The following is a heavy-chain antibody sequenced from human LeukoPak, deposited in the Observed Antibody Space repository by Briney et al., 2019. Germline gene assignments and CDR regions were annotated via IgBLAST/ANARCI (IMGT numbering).Heavy chain of an antibody. CDR3: ARVLHLPLHPPRYNWNDVGFDP. D-gene: IGHD1-1*01. CDR1: GGSISSSSYY. V-gene: IGHV4-39*07. CDR2: IYYSGST. J-gene: IGHJ5*02. Sequence: SETLSLTCTVSGGSISSSSYYWGWIRQPPGKGLEWIGSIYYSGSTYYNPSLKSRVTISVDTSKNQFSLKLSSVTAADTAVYYCARVLHLPLHPPRYNWNDVGFDPWGQGTLVTVSS.